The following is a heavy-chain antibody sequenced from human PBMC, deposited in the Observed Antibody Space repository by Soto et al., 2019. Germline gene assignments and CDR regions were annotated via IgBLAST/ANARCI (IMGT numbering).Heavy chain of an antibody. D-gene: IGHD3-22*01. J-gene: IGHJ3*02. V-gene: IGHV3-53*01. CDR3: ARPGPSYDYDSSGYAFDI. CDR1: GFTVSSNY. CDR2: IYSGGST. Sequence: GGSLRLSCAASGFTVSSNYMSWVRQASGKGLEWVSVIYSGGSTYYADSVKGRFTISRDNSKNTLYLQMNSLRAEDTAVYYCARPGPSYDYDSSGYAFDIWGQGTMVTVSS.